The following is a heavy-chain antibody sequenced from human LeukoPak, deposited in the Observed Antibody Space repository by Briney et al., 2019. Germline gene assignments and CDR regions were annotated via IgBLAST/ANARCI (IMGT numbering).Heavy chain of an antibody. Sequence: GGSLRLSCAASGFTVSSNYMSWVRQAPGKGLEWVSVIYSGGSTYYADSVKGRFTISRDNSKNTLYLQMNNLRAEDTAVYYCARGLLRDGYTYSYSFDYWGQGTLVTVSS. CDR3: ARGLLRDGYTYSYSFDY. CDR2: IYSGGST. J-gene: IGHJ4*02. CDR1: GFTVSSNY. V-gene: IGHV3-66*01. D-gene: IGHD5-18*01.